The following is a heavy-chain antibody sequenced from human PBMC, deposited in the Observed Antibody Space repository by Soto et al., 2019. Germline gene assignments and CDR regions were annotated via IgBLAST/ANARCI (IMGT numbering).Heavy chain of an antibody. D-gene: IGHD6-19*01. Sequence: EVQLVQSGAEVKKPGESLKISCKGSGYSFTSYWIGWVRQMPGKGLEWMGIIYPGDSDTRYSPSFQGQVTISADKSISTAYLQWSSLKASDTAMYYCARRVAVAGRPSAFDIWGQGTMVTVSS. CDR2: IYPGDSDT. CDR3: ARRVAVAGRPSAFDI. CDR1: GYSFTSYW. J-gene: IGHJ3*02. V-gene: IGHV5-51*03.